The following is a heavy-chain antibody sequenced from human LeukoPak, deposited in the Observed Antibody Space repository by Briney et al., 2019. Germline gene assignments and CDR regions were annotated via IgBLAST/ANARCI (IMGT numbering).Heavy chain of an antibody. Sequence: GGSLRLSCAASGFTFSSCWMTWVRQAPGKGLEWVANINEDGSEMYHVDSVKGRFTISRDNTKNSLFLQMNSLRAEDTAVYYCARGVYALDIWGQGTMVTVSS. V-gene: IGHV3-7*03. J-gene: IGHJ3*02. CDR1: GFTFSSCW. CDR2: INEDGSEM. CDR3: ARGVYALDI.